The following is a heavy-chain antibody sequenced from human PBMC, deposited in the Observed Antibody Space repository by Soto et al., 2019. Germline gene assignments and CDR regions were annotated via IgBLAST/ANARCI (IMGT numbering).Heavy chain of an antibody. J-gene: IGHJ3*02. D-gene: IGHD2-2*02. CDR1: GGSISSGGYY. Sequence: PPETLSLTCTVSGGSISSGGYYWSWIRQHPGKGLEWIGYIYYSGSTYYNPSLKSRVTISVDTSKNQFSLKLSSVTAADTAVYYCARVRVPAAIRSGAFDIWGQGTMVTVSS. CDR3: ARVRVPAAIRSGAFDI. CDR2: IYYSGST. V-gene: IGHV4-31*03.